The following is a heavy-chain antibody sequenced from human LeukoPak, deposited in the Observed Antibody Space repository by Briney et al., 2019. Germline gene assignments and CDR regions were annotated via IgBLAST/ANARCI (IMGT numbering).Heavy chain of an antibody. J-gene: IGHJ4*02. CDR2: IYYSGST. Sequence: PSETLSLTCTVSGGSISSSSYYWGWVRQPPGKGLEWIGSIYYSGSTYYNPSLKSRVTISVDTSKNQFSLKLSSVTAADTAVYYCARERHSQWLVHDVRLPDYWGQGTLVTVSS. D-gene: IGHD6-19*01. CDR3: ARERHSQWLVHDVRLPDY. V-gene: IGHV4-39*01. CDR1: GGSISSSSYY.